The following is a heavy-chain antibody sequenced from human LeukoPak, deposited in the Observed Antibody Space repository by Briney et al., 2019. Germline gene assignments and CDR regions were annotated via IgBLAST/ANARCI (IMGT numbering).Heavy chain of an antibody. CDR3: ARGLGTIRSLRYYFDY. J-gene: IGHJ4*02. D-gene: IGHD7-27*01. Sequence: ASVKVSCKASGYTFTSYDINWVRQATGQGLEWMGWMNPNSGNTGYAQKFQGRVTMTRNTSISTAYMELSSLRSEDTAVYYCARGLGTIRSLRYYFDYWGQGTPVTVSS. CDR1: GYTFTSYD. CDR2: MNPNSGNT. V-gene: IGHV1-8*01.